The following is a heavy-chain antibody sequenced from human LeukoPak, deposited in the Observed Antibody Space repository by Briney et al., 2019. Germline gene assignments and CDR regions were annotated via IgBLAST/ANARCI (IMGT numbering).Heavy chain of an antibody. J-gene: IGHJ5*02. D-gene: IGHD6-13*01. CDR2: IYHGGST. CDR1: GYSISNGYY. V-gene: IGHV4-38-2*02. Sequence: ASETLSLTCTVSGYSISNGYYWGWIRQPPGKGLEWIGTIYHGGSTYYNPSLKSRVTMSEDTSKNQFSLNLSSVTAADTAVYYCARGYFSSWYCNWFDPWGQGTLVAVSS. CDR3: ARGYFSSWYCNWFDP.